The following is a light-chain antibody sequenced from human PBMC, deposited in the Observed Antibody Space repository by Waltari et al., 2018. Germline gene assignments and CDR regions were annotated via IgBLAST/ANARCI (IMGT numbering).Light chain of an antibody. CDR3: AAWDDSLRAWV. Sequence: QSVLIQPPSASETPGQRVTIPCSGSNSNIGSHNVGWYQHLPGTAPDLLIYRNTQRPSGVPDRFSGSKSDTSASLAISGLRSEDEADYYCAAWDDSLRAWVFGGGTKLTVL. J-gene: IGLJ3*02. CDR1: NSNIGSHN. CDR2: RNT. V-gene: IGLV1-47*01.